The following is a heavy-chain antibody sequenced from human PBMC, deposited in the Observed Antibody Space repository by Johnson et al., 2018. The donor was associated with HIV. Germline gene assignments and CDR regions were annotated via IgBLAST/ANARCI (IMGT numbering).Heavy chain of an antibody. CDR3: AKDVWHDILTGHTPSGDAFDI. CDR2: ISGSGGST. D-gene: IGHD3-9*01. Sequence: VQLVESGGGVVQPGRSLRLSCAASGFTFSSYAMHWVRQASGKGLEWVSAISGSGGSTYYADSVKGRFTISRDNSKNTLYLQMNSLRAEDTAVYYCAKDVWHDILTGHTPSGDAFDIWGQGTMVTVSS. CDR1: GFTFSSYA. V-gene: IGHV3-23*04. J-gene: IGHJ3*02.